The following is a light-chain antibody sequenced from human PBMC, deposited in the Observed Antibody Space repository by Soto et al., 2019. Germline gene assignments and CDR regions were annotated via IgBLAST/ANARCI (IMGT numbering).Light chain of an antibody. J-gene: IGKJ2*01. Sequence: EIVMTQSPGALSVSPGESAALSCRASQSVGSNFAWYQQRPGQAPRLLIYGTSTRATGVPARFSGSGSGTDFTLTISSLQSEDFAVYYCQQYNKWPYTFGEGTRLEIK. CDR1: QSVGSN. V-gene: IGKV3-15*01. CDR3: QQYNKWPYT. CDR2: GTS.